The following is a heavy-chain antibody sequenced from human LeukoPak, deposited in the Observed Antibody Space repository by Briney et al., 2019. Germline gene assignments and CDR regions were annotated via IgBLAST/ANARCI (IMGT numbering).Heavy chain of an antibody. CDR3: AKEQYSRPPFDY. D-gene: IGHD6-6*01. Sequence: GRSLRLSCAASGFTFDDYAMHWARQAPGKGLEWVSGISWNSGSIGYADSVKGRFTISRDNAKNSLYLQMNSLRAEDTALYYCAKEQYSRPPFDYWGQGTLVTVPS. J-gene: IGHJ4*02. V-gene: IGHV3-9*01. CDR1: GFTFDDYA. CDR2: ISWNSGSI.